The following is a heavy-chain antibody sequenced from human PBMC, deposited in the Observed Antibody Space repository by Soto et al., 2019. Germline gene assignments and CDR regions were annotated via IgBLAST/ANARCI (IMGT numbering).Heavy chain of an antibody. J-gene: IGHJ4*02. CDR2: IIPILGIA. V-gene: IGHV1-69*08. CDR3: AREEYYYGSGSFFTG. CDR1: GGTFSSYT. Sequence: QVQLVQSGAEVKKPGSSVKVSCKASGGTFSSYTISWVRQAPGQGLEWMGRIIPILGIANYAQKFQGRVTITADKSTSTAYMELSSLTSEDTAVYYCAREEYYYGSGSFFTGWGQGTLVTVSS. D-gene: IGHD3-10*01.